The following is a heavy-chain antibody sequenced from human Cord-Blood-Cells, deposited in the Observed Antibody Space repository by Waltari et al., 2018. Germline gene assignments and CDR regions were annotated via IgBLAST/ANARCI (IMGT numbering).Heavy chain of an antibody. Sequence: QVQLQESGPGLVKPSETLSLTCAVSGYSISSGYYWGWIRQPPGKGLEWIGMIYHSGMTYDNPSLRSRVTISVDTSKNQVSLKLSSVTAADTAVYYCARVGDDFWSGYYAFDIWGQGTMVTVSS. CDR2: IYHSGMT. J-gene: IGHJ3*02. D-gene: IGHD3-3*01. V-gene: IGHV4-38-2*01. CDR3: ARVGDDFWSGYYAFDI. CDR1: GYSISSGYY.